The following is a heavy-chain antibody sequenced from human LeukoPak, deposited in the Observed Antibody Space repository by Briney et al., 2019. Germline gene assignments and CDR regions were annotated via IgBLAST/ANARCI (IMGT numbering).Heavy chain of an antibody. V-gene: IGHV4-39*01. J-gene: IGHJ4*02. CDR2: IYYSGNT. CDR3: ARSYRYSYGFFDY. Sequence: SETLSLTCSVSGGSISSSSYYWGWIRQPPGKGLEWIGSIYYSGNTYYNPSLKSRVTISVDTSKNQFSLKLSSVTAADTVVYYCARSYRYSYGFFDYWGQGTLVTVSS. D-gene: IGHD5-18*01. CDR1: GGSISSSSYY.